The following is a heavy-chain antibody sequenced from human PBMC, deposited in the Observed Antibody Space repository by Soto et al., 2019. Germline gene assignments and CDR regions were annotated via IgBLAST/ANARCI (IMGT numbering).Heavy chain of an antibody. J-gene: IGHJ4*02. CDR2: ISHSGNT. Sequence: PSYTPYFMRVFFIDCINISNWANCVRQPPGKGLEWIGQISHSGNTSYNPSLTSRVTISVDKSKSHFSLNLTSVTAADTAVYYCAASHFWSRPWTDRRLDYWGQGTLVTGSS. CDR3: AASHFWSRPWTDRRLDY. CDR1: IDCINISNW. D-gene: IGHD3-3*02. V-gene: IGHV4-4*02.